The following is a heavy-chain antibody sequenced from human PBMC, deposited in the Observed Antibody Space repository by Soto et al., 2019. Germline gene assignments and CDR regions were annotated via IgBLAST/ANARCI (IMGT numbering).Heavy chain of an antibody. J-gene: IGHJ4*02. V-gene: IGHV4-59*01. Sequence: SETLSLTCTVSGGSISSYYWSWIRQPPGKGLEWIGYIYYSGSTNYNPSLKSRVTISVDTSKNQFSLKLSSVTAADTAVYYCARDASGYSGYDYGCFDYWGQGTLVTVSS. CDR2: IYYSGST. CDR1: GGSISSYY. CDR3: ARDASGYSGYDYGCFDY. D-gene: IGHD5-12*01.